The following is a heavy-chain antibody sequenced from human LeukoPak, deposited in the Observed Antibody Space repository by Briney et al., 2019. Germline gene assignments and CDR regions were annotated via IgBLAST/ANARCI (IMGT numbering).Heavy chain of an antibody. D-gene: IGHD3-10*01. CDR1: GGPIKSYY. CDR2: FYTSGST. Sequence: SAPLSLPCPVSGGPIKSYYWSGIRQPPGKGLGGIGRFYTSGSTTYNPSLKSRVTMSVDTSKNQFSLKLSSVTAADTAVYYCARGRYYYGSGTFGDIWGQGAMVTVSS. CDR3: ARGRYYYGSGTFGDI. J-gene: IGHJ3*02. V-gene: IGHV4-4*07.